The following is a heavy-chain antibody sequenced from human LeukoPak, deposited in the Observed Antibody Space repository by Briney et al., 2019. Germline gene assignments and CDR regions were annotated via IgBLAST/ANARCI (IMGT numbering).Heavy chain of an antibody. J-gene: IGHJ4*02. Sequence: GASVKVSCKASGYTFTSYGISWVRQAPGQGLEWMGWINPSSGGTNYAQKFQGRVTMTRDTSISTAYLELSRLRSDDTAVYYCARSYRGRRFDYWGQGTLVTVSS. CDR1: GYTFTSYG. CDR2: INPSSGGT. CDR3: ARSYRGRRFDY. D-gene: IGHD2-21*01. V-gene: IGHV1-2*02.